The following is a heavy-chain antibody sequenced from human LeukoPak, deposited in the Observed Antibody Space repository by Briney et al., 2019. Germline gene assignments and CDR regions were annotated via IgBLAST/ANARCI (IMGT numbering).Heavy chain of an antibody. CDR3: AKAATITVRPGGYYHYYMDV. CDR2: ISSSSSTI. J-gene: IGHJ6*03. V-gene: IGHV3-48*04. CDR1: GLTFSYYS. D-gene: IGHD6-6*01. Sequence: PGGSLRLSCAASGLTFSYYSMNWVRQAPGKGLEWVSYISSSSSTIYYADSVKGRFTITGDNAKNSQYLQMNSLRAEDTAVYYCAKAATITVRPGGYYHYYMDVWGKGTTVTVSS.